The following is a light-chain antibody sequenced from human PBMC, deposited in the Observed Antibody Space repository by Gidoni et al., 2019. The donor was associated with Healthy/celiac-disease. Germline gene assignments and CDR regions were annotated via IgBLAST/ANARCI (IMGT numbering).Light chain of an antibody. V-gene: IGKV1-13*02. Sequence: AIQLTQSPSSLSASVGDRVTIPCRASQGISSALAWYQQKPGKAPKLLIYDASSLESGVPSRFSGSGSGTDFTLTISSLQPEDFATYYCQQFNSYRGAFGQGTKVEIK. CDR1: QGISSA. CDR3: QQFNSYRGA. CDR2: DAS. J-gene: IGKJ1*01.